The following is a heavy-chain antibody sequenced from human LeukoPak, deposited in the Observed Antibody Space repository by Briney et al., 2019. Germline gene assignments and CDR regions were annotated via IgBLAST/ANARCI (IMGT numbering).Heavy chain of an antibody. CDR2: IFYSGDT. CDR1: GGSISSSSYY. J-gene: IGHJ4*02. V-gene: IGHV4-39*02. CDR3: ARRTSGGGLFDY. Sequence: SESLSLTCTVSGGSISSSSYYWGWIRQPPGKGLEWIGSIFYSGDTYYNASLKSRVTISVDTSKKHFSLKLTSVTSADTAVYYCARRTSGGGLFDYWGQGTLVTVSS. D-gene: IGHD3-10*01.